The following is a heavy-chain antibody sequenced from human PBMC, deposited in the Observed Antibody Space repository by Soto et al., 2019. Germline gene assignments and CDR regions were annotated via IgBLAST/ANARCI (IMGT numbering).Heavy chain of an antibody. CDR1: GFTFNNYP. CDR3: AREDLSSGHAGTFHH. J-gene: IGHJ1*01. CDR2: IGGDGTST. D-gene: IGHD6-19*01. V-gene: IGHV3-30*04. Sequence: QVQLVESGGGVVQRGESLRLSCAASGFTFNNYPMHWVRQAPGKGLEWVAGIGGDGTSTHFPDSVKGRFTISRDNFKNTLFLQMDSLMVDDTAIYYCAREDLSSGHAGTFHHWGQGSLVTVSS.